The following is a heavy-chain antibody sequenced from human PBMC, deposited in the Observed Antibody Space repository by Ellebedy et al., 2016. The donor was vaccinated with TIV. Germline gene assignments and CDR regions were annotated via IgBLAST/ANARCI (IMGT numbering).Heavy chain of an antibody. V-gene: IGHV3-74*01. CDR2: INSDGSST. D-gene: IGHD1-26*01. J-gene: IGHJ1*01. Sequence: GESLKISCAASGFTFSSYWMHWVRQAPGKGLVWVSRINSDGSSTSYADSVKGRFTISRDNAKNTLSLQMNSLRAEDTAVYYCARDMTDSGSSLRYFQHWGQGTLVTVSS. CDR1: GFTFSSYW. CDR3: ARDMTDSGSSLRYFQH.